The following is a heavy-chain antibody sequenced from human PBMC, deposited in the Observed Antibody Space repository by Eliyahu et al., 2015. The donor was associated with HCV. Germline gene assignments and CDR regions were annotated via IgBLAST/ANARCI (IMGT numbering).Heavy chain of an antibody. Sequence: HLVESGGGLVQPGGSLRLSCAVSGFIFTDHYMDWVRQAPGKGLEWVGWFRNKPNKYXTEYATSVKGRFSISRDDSSNSYFLEMTRLKTEDTAVYYCVRGPRCDSDFCYKPTTLDVWGQGTTVTVS. J-gene: IGHJ6*02. CDR3: VRGPRCDSDFCYKPTTLDV. D-gene: IGHD2-2*02. CDR2: FRNKPNKYXT. V-gene: IGHV3-72*01. CDR1: GFIFTDHY.